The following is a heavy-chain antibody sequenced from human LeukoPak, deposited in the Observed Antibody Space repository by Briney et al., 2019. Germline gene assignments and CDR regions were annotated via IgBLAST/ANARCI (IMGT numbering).Heavy chain of an antibody. CDR1: GGTFSSYA. J-gene: IGHJ4*02. D-gene: IGHD3-10*01. V-gene: IGHV1-69*06. CDR3: AAKYYYGSGSYPPAFDY. CDR2: IIPIFGTA. Sequence: ASVKVSCKASGGTFSSYAISWVRQAPGQGLEWMGGIIPIFGTANYAQKFQGRVTITADKSTSTAYMELSSLRSEDTAVYYCAAKYYYGSGSYPPAFDYWGQGTLVTVSS.